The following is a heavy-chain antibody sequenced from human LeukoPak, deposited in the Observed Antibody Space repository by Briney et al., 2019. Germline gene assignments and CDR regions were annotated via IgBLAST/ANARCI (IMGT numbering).Heavy chain of an antibody. D-gene: IGHD6-19*01. Sequence: PGRSLRPSCAASGFTFDDYAMHWVRQAPGKGLEWVSGISWNSGSIGFADSVKGRFTISRDNAKNSLYLQMNSLRAEDTALYYCAKGSGIAVAVYFDYWGQGTLVTVSS. J-gene: IGHJ4*02. V-gene: IGHV3-9*01. CDR1: GFTFDDYA. CDR2: ISWNSGSI. CDR3: AKGSGIAVAVYFDY.